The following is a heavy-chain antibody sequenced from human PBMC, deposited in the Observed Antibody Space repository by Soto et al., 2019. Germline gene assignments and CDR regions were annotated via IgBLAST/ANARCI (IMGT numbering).Heavy chain of an antibody. J-gene: IGHJ4*02. Sequence: PGLLMRVPCGAAGCTCISHGMRWIRKAQGKGLEWVAVISYDGSNKYYADSVKGRFTISRDNSKNTLYLQMNSLRAEDTAVYYCAKDYYYDSSGYFDYWGQGSLVTVSS. CDR3: AKDYYYDSSGYFDY. D-gene: IGHD3-22*01. CDR2: ISYDGSNK. CDR1: GCTCISHG. V-gene: IGHV3-30*18.